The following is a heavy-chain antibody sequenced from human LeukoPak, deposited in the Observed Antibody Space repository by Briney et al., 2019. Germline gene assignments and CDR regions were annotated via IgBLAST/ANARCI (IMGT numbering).Heavy chain of an antibody. D-gene: IGHD6-19*01. V-gene: IGHV1-69*01. Sequence: SVKVSCKASGGTFSRYAISWVRQAPGQGLEWMGGIIPIFGTANNAQKFQGRVTITADESTSTAYMELSSLRSEDTAVYYCATSMAVAGMDWFDPWGQGTLVTVSS. J-gene: IGHJ5*02. CDR1: GGTFSRYA. CDR2: IIPIFGTA. CDR3: ATSMAVAGMDWFDP.